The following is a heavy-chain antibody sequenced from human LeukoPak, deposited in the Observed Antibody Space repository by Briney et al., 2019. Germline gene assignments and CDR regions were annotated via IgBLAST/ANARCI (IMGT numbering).Heavy chain of an antibody. Sequence: GGSLRLSCTVSGFTVSSNSMSWVRQAPGKGLEWVSFIYSGTIHYSDSVKGRFTISRDNSKNTLYLKMNSLRAEDTAVYYCAKGHGWEASYYYYMDVWGKGTTVTISS. V-gene: IGHV3-66*03. CDR1: GFTVSSNS. CDR2: IYSGTI. J-gene: IGHJ6*03. D-gene: IGHD1-26*01. CDR3: AKGHGWEASYYYYMDV.